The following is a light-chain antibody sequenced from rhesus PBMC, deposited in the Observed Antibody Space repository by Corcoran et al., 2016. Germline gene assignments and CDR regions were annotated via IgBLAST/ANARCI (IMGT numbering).Light chain of an antibody. J-gene: IGKJ2*01. CDR3: QQYNNWYS. CDR2: DAS. CDR1: QSVGSN. Sequence: ETVVTQSPATLSFSPGERATFSCRASQSVGSNLAWYQQKPGQAPKLLIYDASSRTTGIPDRFSGSGSGTEFTLTISSLEPEDVGVYYCQQYNNWYSFGQGTKVEIK. V-gene: IGKV3-42*02.